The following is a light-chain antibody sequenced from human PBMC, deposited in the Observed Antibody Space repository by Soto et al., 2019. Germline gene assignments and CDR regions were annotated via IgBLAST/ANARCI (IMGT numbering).Light chain of an antibody. CDR3: QQYNNWPYT. Sequence: EIMMTQSPATLSVYTGERATLSCRASQSVSSNLAWYQQKPGQAPRLLIYGASTRATGIPARFSGSGSGTEFTLTISSLQSEDFAVYYCQQYNNWPYTFGQGTKVDIK. J-gene: IGKJ2*01. CDR1: QSVSSN. CDR2: GAS. V-gene: IGKV3-15*01.